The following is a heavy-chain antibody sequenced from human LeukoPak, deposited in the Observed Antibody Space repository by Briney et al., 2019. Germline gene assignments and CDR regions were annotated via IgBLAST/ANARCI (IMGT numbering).Heavy chain of an antibody. CDR2: ISWNSGSI. CDR1: GFTFDDYA. J-gene: IGHJ6*03. V-gene: IGHV3-9*01. D-gene: IGHD6-13*01. Sequence: GGSLRLSCAASGFTFDDYAMHWVRQAPGKGLEWVSGISWNSGSIGYADSVKGRFAISRDNAKNSLYLQMNSLRAEDTALYYCAKDSSLDYYYMDVWGKGTTVTVSS. CDR3: AKDSSLDYYYMDV.